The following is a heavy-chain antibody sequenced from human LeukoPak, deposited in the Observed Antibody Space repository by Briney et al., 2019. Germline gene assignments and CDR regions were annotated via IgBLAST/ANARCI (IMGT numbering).Heavy chain of an antibody. V-gene: IGHV5-51*01. Sequence: GESLKISCEGFGYTLTNYWIGWVRQMPGKSLESMGVIYPGDSRTRHSPSFQGQVTISADKSINTACLQWSSLKSSDTAIYYCACRDFSSTWSGPWGQGNLVTVS. D-gene: IGHD6-13*01. CDR3: ACRDFSSTWSGP. CDR1: GYTLTNYW. J-gene: IGHJ5*02. CDR2: IYPGDSRT.